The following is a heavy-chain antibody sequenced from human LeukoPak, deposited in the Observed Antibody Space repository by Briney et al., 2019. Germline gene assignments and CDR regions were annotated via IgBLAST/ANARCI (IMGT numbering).Heavy chain of an antibody. V-gene: IGHV3-66*02. D-gene: IGHD3-3*01. CDR2: IYSGGST. CDR1: GFTVSSNY. J-gene: IGHJ4*02. CDR3: ARVGGRGYDFWSGYYGVPTDFDY. Sequence: GGSLRLSCAASGFTVSSNYMSWVRQAPGKGLEWVSVIYSGGSTYYVDSVKGRFTISRDNSKNTLYLQMNSLRAEDTAVYYCARVGGRGYDFWSGYYGVPTDFDYWGQGTLVTVSS.